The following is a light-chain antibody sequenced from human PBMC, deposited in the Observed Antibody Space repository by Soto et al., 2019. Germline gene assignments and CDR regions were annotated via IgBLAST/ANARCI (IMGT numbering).Light chain of an antibody. Sequence: QSVLTQPPSVSGAPGHRVTISCTGSSSNIGAGYDVHWYQQLPGTAPKLLIYGNTNRPSGVPDRFSGSKSGTSASLAITGLQAEDEADYYCQSYDSSLSGSWVFGGGTKVTVL. V-gene: IGLV1-40*01. J-gene: IGLJ3*02. CDR2: GNT. CDR1: SSNIGAGYD. CDR3: QSYDSSLSGSWV.